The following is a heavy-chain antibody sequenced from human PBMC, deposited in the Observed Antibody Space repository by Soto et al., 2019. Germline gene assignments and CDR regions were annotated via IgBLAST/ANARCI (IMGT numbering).Heavy chain of an antibody. CDR3: AREEVDIVAPLPPYYYYYGMDV. CDR2: ISYDGSNK. Sequence: GGSLRLSCAASGFTFSSYAMHWVRQAPGKGLEWVAVISYDGSNKYYADSVKGRFTISRDNSKNTLYLQMNSLRAEDTAVYYCAREEVDIVAPLPPYYYYYGMDVWGQGTTVTVSS. D-gene: IGHD5-12*01. J-gene: IGHJ6*02. V-gene: IGHV3-30*04. CDR1: GFTFSSYA.